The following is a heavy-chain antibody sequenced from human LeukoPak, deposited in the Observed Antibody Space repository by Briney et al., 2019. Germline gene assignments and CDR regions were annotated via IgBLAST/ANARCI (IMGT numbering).Heavy chain of an antibody. CDR1: GITLSNYG. D-gene: IGHD4-23*01. V-gene: IGHV4-39*07. CDR3: ARDPAYGRNPFDY. Sequence: GSLRLSCAVSGITLSNYGMSWVRQAPGKGLEWIGSIYYSGSTYYNPSLKSRVTISVDTSKNQFSLKPSSVTAADTAVYYCARDPAYGRNPFDYWGQGTLVTVSS. CDR2: IYYSGST. J-gene: IGHJ4*02.